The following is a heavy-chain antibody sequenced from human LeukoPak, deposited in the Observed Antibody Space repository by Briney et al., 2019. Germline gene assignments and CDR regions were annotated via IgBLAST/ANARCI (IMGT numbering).Heavy chain of an antibody. D-gene: IGHD3-22*01. V-gene: IGHV1-2*02. CDR2: INPHSGDT. Sequence: ASVKVSCEASGYTFTGYYMHWVRQAPGQGLEWMGWINPHSGDTKYAQNFQGRVTMTRDTSINTAYMDLSRLKSDDTAVYYSARGPGYYHGSGSAMDVWGKGTTVTVSS. J-gene: IGHJ6*03. CDR1: GYTFTGYY. CDR3: ARGPGYYHGSGSAMDV.